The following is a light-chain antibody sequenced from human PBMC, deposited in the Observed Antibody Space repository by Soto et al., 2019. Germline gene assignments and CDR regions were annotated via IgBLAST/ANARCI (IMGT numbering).Light chain of an antibody. CDR1: NRDIGGYDY. CDR3: SSYTSSSTYV. Sequence: QSALTQPASVSGSLGQSITISCTGSNRDIGGYDYVSWYQHHPGKAPKVMIYEVTNRPSGVSNRFSGSKSGNTASLTISGLLAEDEADYYCSSYTSSSTYVFGTGTKVTVL. CDR2: EVT. V-gene: IGLV2-14*01. J-gene: IGLJ1*01.